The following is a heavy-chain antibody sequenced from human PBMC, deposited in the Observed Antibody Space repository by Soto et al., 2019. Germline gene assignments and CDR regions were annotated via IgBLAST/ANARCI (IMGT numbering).Heavy chain of an antibody. J-gene: IGHJ4*02. CDR1: GGSIRDNY. D-gene: IGHD3-22*01. CDR2: IFYSGST. V-gene: IGHV4-59*01. CDR3: AKAEYYDSTGLYDFDY. Sequence: SETLSLTCTVSGGSIRDNYWSWIRQSPGKGLEWIGYIFYSGSTNYNPSLKSRVTLSVDMSKNQFSLKLRSVTAADTAVYYCAKAEYYDSTGLYDFDYWGQGTLVTVS.